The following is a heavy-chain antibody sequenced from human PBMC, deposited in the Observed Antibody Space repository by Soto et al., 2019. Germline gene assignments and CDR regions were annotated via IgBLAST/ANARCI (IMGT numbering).Heavy chain of an antibody. V-gene: IGHV1-69*13. J-gene: IGHJ4*01. Sequence: GASVNISSKDSGGTFSSYAISWVRQAPGQGLEWRGGIIPIFGTANYAQKFQGRVTITADESTSTAYMELSSLRSEDTAVYYCARDRAYCGGDCYSLVAFDIRGHVTIVTVS. CDR2: IIPIFGTA. CDR3: ARDRAYCGGDCYSLVAFDI. D-gene: IGHD2-21*02. CDR1: GGTFSSYA.